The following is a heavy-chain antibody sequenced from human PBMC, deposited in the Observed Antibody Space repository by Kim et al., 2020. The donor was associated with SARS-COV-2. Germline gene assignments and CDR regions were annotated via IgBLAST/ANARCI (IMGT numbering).Heavy chain of an antibody. J-gene: IGHJ6*02. CDR2: ISYDGSNK. V-gene: IGHV3-30*18. D-gene: IGHD6-6*01. CDR3: AKGEYSSSSGGGANYYYYYGMDV. CDR1: GFTFSSYG. Sequence: GGSLRLSCAASGFTFSSYGMHWVRQAPGKGLEWVAVISYDGSNKYYADSVKGRFTISRDNSKNTLYLQMNSLRAEDTAVYYCAKGEYSSSSGGGANYYYYYGMDVWGQGTTVTVSS.